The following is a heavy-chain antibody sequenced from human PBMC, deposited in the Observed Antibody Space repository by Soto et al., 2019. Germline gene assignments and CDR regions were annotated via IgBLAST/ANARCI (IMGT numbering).Heavy chain of an antibody. CDR2: IIPILGIA. CDR1: GGTFSSYT. J-gene: IGHJ6*02. CDR3: AREPRSGMDV. Sequence: QVQLVQSGAEVKKPGSSVKVSCKASGGTFSSYTISWVRQAPGQGLEWMGRIIPILGIANYAQKFQGRVTIPPDKSTSTAYMELSSLRSEDTAVYYCAREPRSGMDVWGQGTTVTVSS. V-gene: IGHV1-69*08. D-gene: IGHD3-10*01.